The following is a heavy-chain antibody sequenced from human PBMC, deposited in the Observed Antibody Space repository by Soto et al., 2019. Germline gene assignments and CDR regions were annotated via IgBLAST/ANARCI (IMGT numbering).Heavy chain of an antibody. CDR1: GGSISSYY. V-gene: IGHV4-59*08. CDR3: ARSSGYEQSYYFDY. D-gene: IGHD5-12*01. J-gene: IGHJ4*02. Sequence: QVQLQESGPGLVKPSETLSHTCTVSGGSISSYYWSWIRQPPGKGLEWIGYIYYSGSTNYNPSLKSRVTISVDTSKNQFSLKLSSVTAADTAVYYCARSSGYEQSYYFDYWGQGTLVTVSS. CDR2: IYYSGST.